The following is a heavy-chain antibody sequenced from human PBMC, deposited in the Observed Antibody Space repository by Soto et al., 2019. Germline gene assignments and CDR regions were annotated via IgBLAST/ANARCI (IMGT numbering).Heavy chain of an antibody. CDR1: GFTFSSYG. J-gene: IGHJ6*03. D-gene: IGHD3-10*01. Sequence: GGSLRLSCAASGFTFSSYGMHWVRQAPGKGLEWVAVISYDGSNKYYADSVKGRFTISRDNSKNTLYLQMNSLRAEDTAVYYCAKEDGWFGGPVYMDVWGKGTTVTVS. CDR3: AKEDGWFGGPVYMDV. V-gene: IGHV3-30*18. CDR2: ISYDGSNK.